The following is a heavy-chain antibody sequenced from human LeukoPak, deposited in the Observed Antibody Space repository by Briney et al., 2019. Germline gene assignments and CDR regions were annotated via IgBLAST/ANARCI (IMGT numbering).Heavy chain of an antibody. CDR3: ARDFRAVARWFDP. J-gene: IGHJ5*02. V-gene: IGHV1-69*05. D-gene: IGHD3-10*01. CDR1: GGTFSSYA. CDR2: IIPIFGTA. Sequence: ASVKVSCKASGGTFSSYAISWVRQAPGQGLEWMGRIIPIFGTANYAQKFQGRVTMTRDTSTSTVYMELSSLRSEDTAVYYCARDFRAVARWFDPWGQGTLVTVSS.